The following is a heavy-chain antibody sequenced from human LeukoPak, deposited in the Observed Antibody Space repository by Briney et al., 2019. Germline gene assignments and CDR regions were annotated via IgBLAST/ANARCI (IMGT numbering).Heavy chain of an antibody. D-gene: IGHD3-3*01. V-gene: IGHV3-53*01. CDR3: AREEALGGMDV. CDR1: GFTVSSNY. Sequence: PGGSLRLSCAASGFTVSSNYMSWVRQAPGKGLGWVSVIYSAGSTYYADSVKGRFTISRDNSKNTLYLQMNSLRAEDTAVYYCAREEALGGMDVWGQGTTVTVSS. CDR2: IYSAGST. J-gene: IGHJ6*02.